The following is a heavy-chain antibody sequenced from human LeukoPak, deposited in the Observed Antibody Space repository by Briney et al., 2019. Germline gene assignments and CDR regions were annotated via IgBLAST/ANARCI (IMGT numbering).Heavy chain of an antibody. CDR2: IHEDGGDK. CDR1: GFTFSSYW. J-gene: IGHJ3*02. Sequence: PGGSLRLSCVVSGFTFSSYWMNWVRQAPGKGLEWVANIHEDGGDKYYVDSVKGRFTISRDNAKNSLYLQMNSLRAEDTGLYYCARTLRLGTPRAFDIWGRGTMVTVSS. CDR3: ARTLRLGTPRAFDI. V-gene: IGHV3-7*05. D-gene: IGHD1-14*01.